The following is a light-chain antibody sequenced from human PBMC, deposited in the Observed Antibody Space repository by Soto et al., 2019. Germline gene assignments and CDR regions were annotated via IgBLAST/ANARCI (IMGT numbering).Light chain of an antibody. CDR2: GNS. J-gene: IGLJ1*01. CDR1: SSSIGAGYD. Sequence: QSVLTQPPSVSGAPGQRVTISCTGSSSSIGAGYDVHWYQQLPGTAPKLLIYGNSNRPSGVPDRFPGSKSGTSASLAITGLRAEDEADYYCQSYDSSLSGYVFGTGTKVTVL. V-gene: IGLV1-40*01. CDR3: QSYDSSLSGYV.